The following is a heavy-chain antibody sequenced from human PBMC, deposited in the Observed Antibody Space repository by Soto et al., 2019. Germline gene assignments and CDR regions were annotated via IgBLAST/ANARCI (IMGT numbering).Heavy chain of an antibody. CDR1: GYTFTRYG. J-gene: IGHJ6*02. CDR3: ARYGDLPYYYYDIDV. V-gene: IGHV1-18*01. CDR2: ISGYDGRT. Sequence: QVHLVQSGAEVKKPGASVKVSCKTSGYTFTRYGISWVRQAPGQGLEWMGWISGYDGRTNFAQKVQDRVTMTTDTSTSTVYMELRSLSSDDTAVYYCARYGDLPYYYYDIDVWGQGTTVTVSS. D-gene: IGHD2-21*02.